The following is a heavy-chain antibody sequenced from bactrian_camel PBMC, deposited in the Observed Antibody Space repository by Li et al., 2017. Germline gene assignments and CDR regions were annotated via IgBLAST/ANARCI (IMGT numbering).Heavy chain of an antibody. Sequence: VQLVESGGGLVQPGGSLRLSCAASGFTFSSYRMSWVRQAPGKGLEWVSTMYSDGVNTYYADSVKGRFTISRDNAKNTLYLQLNSLKTEDTAMYYCAKNSLPNPWAYGMDYWGQGTQVTVS. CDR2: MYSDGVNT. D-gene: IGHD2*01. V-gene: IGHV3S40*01. CDR1: GFTFSSYR. J-gene: IGHJ7*01.